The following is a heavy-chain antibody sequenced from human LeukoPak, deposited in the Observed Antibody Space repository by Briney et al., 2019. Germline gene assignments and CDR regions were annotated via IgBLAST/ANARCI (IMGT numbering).Heavy chain of an antibody. D-gene: IGHD5-24*01. V-gene: IGHV1-46*01. CDR3: ASSSRDGYTKVGAFDI. Sequence: ASVKVSCKASGYTFTSYFMHWVRQAPGQGLEWMGIINPSGGSTRYVQRFQGRVTMTRDTSTSTVYMELSSLRSEDTAVYYCASSSRDGYTKVGAFDIWGQGTMVTVSS. J-gene: IGHJ3*02. CDR1: GYTFTSYF. CDR2: INPSGGST.